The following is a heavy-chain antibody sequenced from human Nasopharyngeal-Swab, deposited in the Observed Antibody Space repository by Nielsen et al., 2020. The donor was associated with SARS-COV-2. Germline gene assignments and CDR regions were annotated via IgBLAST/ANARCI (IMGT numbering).Heavy chain of an antibody. J-gene: IGHJ4*02. D-gene: IGHD7-27*01. Sequence: GEPLKISCAASGFTFNSYVMIWVRQAPGEGLEWVSYITVSGDATNYAESVKGRFTISRDNSKNLLYLQMNSLRVEDTATYYCAPDPNWGLGYWGRRTLVTVSS. CDR2: ITVSGDAT. CDR3: APDPNWGLGY. V-gene: IGHV3-23*01. CDR1: GFTFNSYV.